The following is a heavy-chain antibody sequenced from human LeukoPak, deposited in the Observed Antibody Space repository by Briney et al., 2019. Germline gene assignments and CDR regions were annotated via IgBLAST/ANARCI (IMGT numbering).Heavy chain of an antibody. D-gene: IGHD6-13*01. V-gene: IGHV3-30*02. J-gene: IGHJ4*02. CDR3: AKDTTAAYGFDY. CDR2: IRYDGSDK. CDR1: GFTFSSYG. Sequence: GGSLRLSCAASGFTFSSYGMYWVRQAPGKGLEWVAFIRYDGSDKYYADSVKGRFTISRDNSKNTLYLEMNSLRAEDTAVYYCAKDTTAAYGFDYWGQGTLVTVSS.